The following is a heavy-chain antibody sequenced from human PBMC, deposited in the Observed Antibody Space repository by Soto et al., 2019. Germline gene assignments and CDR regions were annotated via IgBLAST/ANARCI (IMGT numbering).Heavy chain of an antibody. CDR3: ARDLRRGIRTFGVGSLLDYSGMDV. Sequence: SVKVSCKASGYTFTGYYMHWVRQAPGQGLEWMGWINPNSGGTNYAQKFQGWVTMTRDTSISTAYMELSRLRSDDTAVYYCARDLRRGIRTFGVGSLLDYSGMDVWG. J-gene: IGHJ6*02. CDR1: GYTFTGYY. V-gene: IGHV1-2*04. CDR2: INPNSGGT. D-gene: IGHD3-3*01.